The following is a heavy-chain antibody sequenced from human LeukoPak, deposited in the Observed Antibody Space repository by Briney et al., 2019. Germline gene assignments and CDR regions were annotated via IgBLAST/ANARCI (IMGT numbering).Heavy chain of an antibody. Sequence: GESLKISCEGSGKSFNSYWIGWVRQMPGKGLEWMGIIYPDDSDTRYSPSFQGQVSISADKSISTAYLQWSSLKASDTAMYYCVRHQSADYWGQGTLVTVSS. CDR1: GKSFNSYW. CDR2: IYPDDSDT. V-gene: IGHV5-51*01. J-gene: IGHJ4*02. CDR3: VRHQSADY.